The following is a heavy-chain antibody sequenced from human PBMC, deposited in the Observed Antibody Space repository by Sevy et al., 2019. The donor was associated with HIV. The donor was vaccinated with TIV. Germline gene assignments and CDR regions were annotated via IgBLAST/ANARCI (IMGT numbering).Heavy chain of an antibody. J-gene: IGHJ5*02. Sequence: SETLSLTCTVSGGSISSYYWSWIRQPAGKGLEWIGRIYTSGSTNYNPSLKSRVTMSVDTSKNQFYLRLSTETAADTAVYYCARDGIAVGYCSSTSCYTGHWFDPWGQGTLVTVSS. V-gene: IGHV4-4*07. CDR1: GGSISSYY. CDR2: IYTSGST. D-gene: IGHD2-2*02. CDR3: ARDGIAVGYCSSTSCYTGHWFDP.